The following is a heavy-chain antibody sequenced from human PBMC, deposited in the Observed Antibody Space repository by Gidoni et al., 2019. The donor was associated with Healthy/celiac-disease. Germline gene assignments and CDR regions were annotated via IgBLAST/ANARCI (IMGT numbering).Heavy chain of an antibody. CDR1: GGSFSGYY. V-gene: IGHV4-34*01. CDR2: INHSGRT. Sequence: QVQLQQWGAGLLKPSETLSLTCAVYGGSFSGYYWSWIRQPPGKGLEWIGEINHSGRTNYNPSLKRRVTISVETSKNQFSLKRSSVTAADTAVYYCARAEGDIVVVPAAAQFDPWGQGTLVTVSS. D-gene: IGHD2-2*01. CDR3: ARAEGDIVVVPAAAQFDP. J-gene: IGHJ5*02.